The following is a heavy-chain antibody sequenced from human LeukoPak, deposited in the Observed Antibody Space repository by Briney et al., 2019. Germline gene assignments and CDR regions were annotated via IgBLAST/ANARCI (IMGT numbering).Heavy chain of an antibody. CDR2: IYHSGST. D-gene: IGHD1-1*01. Sequence: SETLSLTCTVSGYSISSGYYWGWIRQPPGKGLEWIGSIYHSGSTYYNPSLKSRVTISVDTSKNQFSLKLSSVTAADTAVYYCARDLSWNDRKDGYWFDPWGQGTLVTVSS. J-gene: IGHJ5*02. CDR3: ARDLSWNDRKDGYWFDP. CDR1: GYSISSGYY. V-gene: IGHV4-38-2*02.